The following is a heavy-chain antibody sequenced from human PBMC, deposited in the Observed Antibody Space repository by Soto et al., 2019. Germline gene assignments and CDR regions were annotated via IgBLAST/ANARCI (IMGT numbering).Heavy chain of an antibody. CDR3: GRDSYGLDY. J-gene: IGHJ4*02. CDR2: VSGGAGGT. CDR1: GFTFSSHA. V-gene: IGHV3-23*01. Sequence: GGSLRLSCAASGFTFSSHAMSWVRQAPGKGLEWVSVVSGGAGGTYYADSVKGRFTTSRDNSENTLYLQMNSLRAEDTAVYYCGRDSYGLDYWGQGTPVTVSS. D-gene: IGHD5-18*01.